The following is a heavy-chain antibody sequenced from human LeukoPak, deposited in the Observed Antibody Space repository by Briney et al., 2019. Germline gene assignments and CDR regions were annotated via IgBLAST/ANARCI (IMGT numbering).Heavy chain of an antibody. CDR3: ARAGVAVAGEYYFDY. V-gene: IGHV4-34*01. CDR2: INHSGST. Sequence: PSETLSLTCAVYGGSFSGYYWSWIRQPPGKGLEWIGEINHSGSTNYNPSLKSRVTISVDTSKNQFSLKLSSVTAADTAVYYCARAGVAVAGEYYFDYWGQGTLVTVSS. J-gene: IGHJ4*02. D-gene: IGHD6-19*01. CDR1: GGSFSGYY.